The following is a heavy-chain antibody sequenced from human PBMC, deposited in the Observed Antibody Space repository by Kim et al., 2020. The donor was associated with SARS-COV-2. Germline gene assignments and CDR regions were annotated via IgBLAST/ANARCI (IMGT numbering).Heavy chain of an antibody. CDR3: AKGGAEFYYDSSGYYVY. Sequence: VKGRFTISRDNAKNSLYLQMNSLRAEDTALYYCAKGGAEFYYDSSGYYVYWGQGTLVTVSS. J-gene: IGHJ4*02. V-gene: IGHV3-9*01. D-gene: IGHD3-22*01.